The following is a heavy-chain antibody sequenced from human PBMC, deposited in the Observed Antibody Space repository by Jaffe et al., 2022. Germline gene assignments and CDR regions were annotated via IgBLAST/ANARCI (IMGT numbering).Heavy chain of an antibody. Sequence: QVQLQESGPGLVKPSETLSLTCAVSGYSISSGYYWGWIRQPPGKGLEWIGSIYHSGSTYYNPSLKSRVTISVDTSKNQFSLKLSSVTAADTAVYYCARLPLDWNDVGSYYYYYMDVWGKGTTVTVSS. V-gene: IGHV4-38-2*01. CDR1: GYSISSGYY. D-gene: IGHD1-1*01. CDR3: ARLPLDWNDVGSYYYYYMDV. CDR2: IYHSGST. J-gene: IGHJ6*03.